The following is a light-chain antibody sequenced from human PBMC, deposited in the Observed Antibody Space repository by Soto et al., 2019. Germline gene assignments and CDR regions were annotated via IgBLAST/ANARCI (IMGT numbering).Light chain of an antibody. Sequence: DIQMTQSPSTLSASVGDTVSITCRASQSIGTWLAWFQHKPGKAPKVEIYGALGLESGVPPRFSGSGSGTEFILIIDSLQPDDFSTYYCQHYFGYLWTFGQGTKVEIK. V-gene: IGKV1-5*03. CDR2: GAL. CDR1: QSIGTW. J-gene: IGKJ1*01. CDR3: QHYFGYLWT.